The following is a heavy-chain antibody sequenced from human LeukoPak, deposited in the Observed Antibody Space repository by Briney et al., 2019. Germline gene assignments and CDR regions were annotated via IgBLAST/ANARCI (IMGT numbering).Heavy chain of an antibody. CDR2: IRYDGSNK. CDR3: ARGLYYYDSSGYPD. CDR1: GFTFSSYG. J-gene: IGHJ4*02. Sequence: SGGSLRLSCAASGFTFSSYGMHWVRQAPGKGLEWVAFIRYDGSNKYYADSVKGRFTISRDNSKNTLYLQMNSLRAEDTAVYYCARGLYYYDSSGYPDWGQGTLVTVSS. D-gene: IGHD3-22*01. V-gene: IGHV3-30*02.